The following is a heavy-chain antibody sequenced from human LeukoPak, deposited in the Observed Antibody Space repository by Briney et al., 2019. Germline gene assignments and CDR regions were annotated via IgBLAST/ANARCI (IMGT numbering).Heavy chain of an antibody. CDR3: AGDKTTGGWYEFDY. CDR1: GFTFSSYD. CDR2: IRYDGSNK. D-gene: IGHD6-19*01. Sequence: GGSLRLSCAASGFTFSSYDMHWVRQAPGKGLEWVAFIRYDGSNKYYADSVKGRFTISRDNSKNTLYLQMNSLRAEDTAVYYCAGDKTTGGWYEFDYWGQGTLVTVSS. J-gene: IGHJ4*02. V-gene: IGHV3-30*02.